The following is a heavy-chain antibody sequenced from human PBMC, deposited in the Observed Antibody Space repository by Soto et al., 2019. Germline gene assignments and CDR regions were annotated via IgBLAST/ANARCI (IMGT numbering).Heavy chain of an antibody. Sequence: QLVQSGPEMKKPGASLKVSCKASDYTFTNFGINWVRQAPGQGLEWMGWISTHNGDITYAEKFQVRFTRTTDTSTSTAYMELRNLRSDDTALYYCARGYSVTINWLDSWGQGTLVTVSS. CDR2: ISTHNGDI. D-gene: IGHD6-13*01. CDR1: DYTFTNFG. J-gene: IGHJ5*01. CDR3: ARGYSVTINWLDS. V-gene: IGHV1-18*01.